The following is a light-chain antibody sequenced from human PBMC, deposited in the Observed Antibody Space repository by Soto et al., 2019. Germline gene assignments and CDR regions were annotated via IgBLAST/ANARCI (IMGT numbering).Light chain of an antibody. Sequence: EIVLTQSPGTLSLSPGERATLSCRASQSVSSSYLAWYQQKPGQAPRLLIYGESSRATGIPDRFGGSGSGTVFTLTISRLEPEDFAVYACVQYDTSLVSFGPGTKVDF. CDR1: QSVSSSY. V-gene: IGKV3-20*01. CDR3: VQYDTSLVS. J-gene: IGKJ3*01. CDR2: GES.